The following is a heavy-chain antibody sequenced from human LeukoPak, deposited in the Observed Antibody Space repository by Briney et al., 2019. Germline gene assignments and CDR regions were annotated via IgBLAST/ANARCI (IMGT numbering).Heavy chain of an antibody. Sequence: SETLSLTCTVSGGSISTYYWTWTRKPAGKGLEWLGRIYTSGNTNYNPSLKSRVTMSVDTSKNQFSLKLSSVTAADTAVYYCARDCGTNYDSGIGYWGQGTLVTVSS. D-gene: IGHD3-10*01. CDR3: ARDCGTNYDSGIGY. CDR1: GGSISTYY. CDR2: IYTSGNT. J-gene: IGHJ4*02. V-gene: IGHV4-4*07.